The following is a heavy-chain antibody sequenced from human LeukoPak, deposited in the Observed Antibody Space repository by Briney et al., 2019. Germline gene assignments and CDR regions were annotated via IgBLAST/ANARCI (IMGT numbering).Heavy chain of an antibody. CDR1: GFTFSSYS. D-gene: IGHD3-10*01. J-gene: IGHJ4*02. V-gene: IGHV3-21*01. Sequence: GGSLRLSCAASGFTFSSYSMNWVRQAPGRGLEWVSSISSSSSYIYYADSVKGRFTISRDNAKNSLYLQMNSLRAEDTAVYYCARVWRRFGESPGYWGQGTLVTVSS. CDR3: ARVWRRFGESPGY. CDR2: ISSSSSYI.